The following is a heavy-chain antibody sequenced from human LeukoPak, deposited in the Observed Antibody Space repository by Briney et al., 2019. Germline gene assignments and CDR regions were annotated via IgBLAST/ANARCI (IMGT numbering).Heavy chain of an antibody. CDR2: ISSSSSYI. J-gene: IGHJ5*02. V-gene: IGHV3-21*01. CDR1: GFTFSSYS. Sequence: GGSLRLSCAASGFTFSSYSMNWVRQAPGKGLEWVSSISSSSSYIYYADSVKGRFTISRDNAENSLYLQMNSLRAEDTAVYYCARDSRYYDILTGYYQNWFDPWGQGTLVTVSS. CDR3: ARDSRYYDILTGYYQNWFDP. D-gene: IGHD3-9*01.